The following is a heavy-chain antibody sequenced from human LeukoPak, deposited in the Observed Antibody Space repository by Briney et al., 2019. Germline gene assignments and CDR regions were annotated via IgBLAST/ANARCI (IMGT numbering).Heavy chain of an antibody. J-gene: IGHJ4*02. D-gene: IGHD3-10*01. CDR1: GFTFSSYW. CDR3: AREDYYGSSSTDY. CDR2: IKQDGSEK. V-gene: IGHV3-7*01. Sequence: GGSLGLSCAASGFTFSSYWMSWVRQAPGKGLEWVANIKQDGSEKYYVDSVKGRFTISRDNAKNSLYLQMNSLRAEDTAVYYCAREDYYGSSSTDYWGQGTLVTVSS.